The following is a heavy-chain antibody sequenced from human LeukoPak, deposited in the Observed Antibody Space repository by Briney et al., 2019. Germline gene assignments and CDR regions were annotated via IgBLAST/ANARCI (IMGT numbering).Heavy chain of an antibody. J-gene: IGHJ4*02. CDR1: GGTFSSYT. CDR3: ARDLGYDSSGYYYKSFDY. CDR2: IIPILGIA. Sequence: SVKVSCKASGGTFSSYTISWVRPAPGQGLEGMGRIIPILGIANYAQKFQGRVTITADKSTSTAYMELSSMRSEDTAVYYCARDLGYDSSGYYYKSFDYWGQGTLVTVSS. V-gene: IGHV1-69*04. D-gene: IGHD3-22*01.